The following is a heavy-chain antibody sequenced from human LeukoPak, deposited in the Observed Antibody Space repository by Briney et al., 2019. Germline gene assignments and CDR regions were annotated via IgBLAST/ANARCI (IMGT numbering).Heavy chain of an antibody. J-gene: IGHJ4*02. Sequence: ASVKVSCKVSGHTLTELSMHWVRQAPGKGLEWMGGFDPEDGETIYAQKFQGRVTMTEDTSTDTAYMELSSLRSEDTAVYYCATDSPAPPYYDILTGELDYWGQGTLVTVSS. CDR2: FDPEDGET. V-gene: IGHV1-24*01. CDR1: GHTLTELS. D-gene: IGHD3-9*01. CDR3: ATDSPAPPYYDILTGELDY.